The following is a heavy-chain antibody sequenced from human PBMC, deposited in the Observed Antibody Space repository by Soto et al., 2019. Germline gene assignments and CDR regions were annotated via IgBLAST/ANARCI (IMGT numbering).Heavy chain of an antibody. D-gene: IGHD1-26*01. J-gene: IGHJ6*02. V-gene: IGHV4-34*01. CDR1: CGSFSGYY. CDR2: INHSGST. CDR3: ARAGVRIVGATIYYYYGMDV. Sequence: SETLSLTCAVYCGSFSGYYWSWIRQPPGKGLEWIGEINHSGSTNYNPSLKSRVTISVDTSKNQFSLKLSSVTAADTAVYYCARAGVRIVGATIYYYYGMDVWGQGTTVTVSS.